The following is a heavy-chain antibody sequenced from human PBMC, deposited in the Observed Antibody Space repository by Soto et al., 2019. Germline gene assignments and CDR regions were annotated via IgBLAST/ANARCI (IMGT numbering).Heavy chain of an antibody. V-gene: IGHV4-59*08. CDR3: ARQRYDISGYSYNYFDT. CDR1: CGSISSYY. CDR2: IYYSGST. Sequence: SETLSLTCTVSCGSISSYYWSWIRQPPGKGLEWIGYIYYSGSTNYNPSLKSRVTISVDTSKNQFSLKLSSVTAADTAVYYCARQRYDISGYSYNYFDTWGQGTLVTVS. J-gene: IGHJ4*02. D-gene: IGHD3-22*01.